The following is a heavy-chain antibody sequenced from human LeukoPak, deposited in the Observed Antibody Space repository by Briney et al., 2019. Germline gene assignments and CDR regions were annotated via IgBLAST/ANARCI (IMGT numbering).Heavy chain of an antibody. J-gene: IGHJ4*02. CDR1: GFTFSDYY. D-gene: IGHD6-25*01. CDR2: ISSSGSTI. CDR3: ARDSIPVSGSFDY. Sequence: PGGSLRLSCAASGFTFSDYYMSWIRQAPGKGLEWVSYISSSGSTIYYADSVKGRFTISRDNAKNSLYLQMNSLRAEDTAVYYRARDSIPVSGSFDYWGQGTLVTLSS. V-gene: IGHV3-11*04.